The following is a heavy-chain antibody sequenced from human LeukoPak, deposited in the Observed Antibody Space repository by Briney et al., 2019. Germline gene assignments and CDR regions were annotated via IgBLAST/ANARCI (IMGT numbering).Heavy chain of an antibody. J-gene: IGHJ4*02. CDR1: GGTFSSYA. V-gene: IGHV1-69*13. CDR3: AREWVRDGYNYYFDY. Sequence: SVKVSFKASGGTFSSYAISWVRQAPGQGLEWMGGIIPIFGTANYAQEFQGRVTITADESTSTAYMELSSLRSEDTAVYYCAREWVRDGYNYYFDYWGQGTLVTVSS. D-gene: IGHD5-24*01. CDR2: IIPIFGTA.